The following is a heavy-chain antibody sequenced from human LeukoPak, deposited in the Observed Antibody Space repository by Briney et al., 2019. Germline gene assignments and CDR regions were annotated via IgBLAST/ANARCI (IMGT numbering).Heavy chain of an antibody. CDR3: ARGDYYESV. CDR2: IYWNGGST. CDR1: GFTLSDYY. J-gene: IGHJ3*01. D-gene: IGHD3-22*01. V-gene: IGHV3-20*04. Sequence: GGSLRLSCAASGFTLSDYYMSWIRQAPGKGLEWVSGIYWNGGSTGYADSVKGRFTISRDNAKNSLYLQMNSLRVEDTALYFCARGDYYESVWGQGTMVTVSS.